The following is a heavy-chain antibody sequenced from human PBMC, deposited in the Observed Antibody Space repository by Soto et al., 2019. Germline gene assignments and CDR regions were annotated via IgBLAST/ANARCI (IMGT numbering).Heavy chain of an antibody. J-gene: IGHJ6*02. CDR2: IVPIFGA. Sequence: QVQLVQSGAEVKKPGSSVKVSCKSSGGTFSNYGFSWVRQAPGQGLECMGVIVPIFGAEHPQKFQGRVTITANESKNTGYIELRSLRSEDTAVYYYEREGSDYEGSGYYQGHVWGQGTKVNVSS. CDR1: GGTFSNYG. D-gene: IGHD3-22*01. CDR3: EREGSDYEGSGYYQGHV. V-gene: IGHV1-69*12.